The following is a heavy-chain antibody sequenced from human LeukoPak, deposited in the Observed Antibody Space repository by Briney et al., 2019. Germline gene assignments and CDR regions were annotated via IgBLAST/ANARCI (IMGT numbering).Heavy chain of an antibody. D-gene: IGHD4-23*01. CDR3: ARDNSVEDTAWWFDP. CDR2: INPSGGST. Sequence: ASVKVSCKASGYTLTSYYMHWVRQAPGQELEWMGIINPSGGSTSYAQKFQGRVTMTRDMSTSTDYMELSSLRSEDTAVYYCARDNSVEDTAWWFDPCGQGTLVTVSS. J-gene: IGHJ5*02. V-gene: IGHV1-46*01. CDR1: GYTLTSYY.